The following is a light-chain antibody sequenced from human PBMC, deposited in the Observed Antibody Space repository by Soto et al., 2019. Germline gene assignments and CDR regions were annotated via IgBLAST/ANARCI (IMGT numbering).Light chain of an antibody. Sequence: QSALTQPASVSGSPGQSITISCTGTSNDIGAYNYVSWYQQHPGKAPKLLIYDVTNRPSGVSDRFSGSKSGRTASLTISGLQPDDEADYYCTSYTSSIAVVFGGGTKLTVL. CDR3: TSYTSSIAVV. V-gene: IGLV2-14*03. CDR2: DVT. CDR1: SNDIGAYNY. J-gene: IGLJ2*01.